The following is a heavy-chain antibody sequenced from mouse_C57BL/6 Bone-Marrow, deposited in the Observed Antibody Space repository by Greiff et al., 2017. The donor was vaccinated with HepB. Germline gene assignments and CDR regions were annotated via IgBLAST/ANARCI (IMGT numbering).Heavy chain of an antibody. Sequence: EVQLVESEGGLVQPGSSMKLSCTASGFTFSDYYMAWVRQVPEKGLEWVANINYDGSSTYYLDSLKSRFIISRDNAKNILYLQMSSLKSEDTATYYCARDATTVVGFDYWGQGTTLTVSS. J-gene: IGHJ2*01. CDR3: ARDATTVVGFDY. CDR1: GFTFSDYY. D-gene: IGHD1-1*01. V-gene: IGHV5-16*01. CDR2: INYDGSST.